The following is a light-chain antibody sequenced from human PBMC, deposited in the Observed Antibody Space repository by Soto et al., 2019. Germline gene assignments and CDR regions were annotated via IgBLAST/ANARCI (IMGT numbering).Light chain of an antibody. Sequence: ALTQPASVSGSPGQSITISCTGTISNVGSYKLVSWYQQHPGKAPKLMIFEVNKRPSGVSNRFSGSKSGNTASLTISGLKVEDEADYYCCSSGGSPTYVFGTGTKVTVL. V-gene: IGLV2-23*02. J-gene: IGLJ1*01. CDR2: EVN. CDR1: ISNVGSYKL. CDR3: CSSGGSPTYV.